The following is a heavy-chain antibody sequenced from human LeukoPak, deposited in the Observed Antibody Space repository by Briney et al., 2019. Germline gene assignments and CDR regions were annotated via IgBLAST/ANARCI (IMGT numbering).Heavy chain of an antibody. Sequence: ASVTVSCTASGYTFTGYYMHWVRQAPGQGLEWMGWINPNSGGTNYAQKFQGWVTMTRDTSISTAYMELSRLRSDDTAVYYCARSPENSGYYAYYFDYWGQGTLVTVSS. CDR1: GYTFTGYY. V-gene: IGHV1-2*04. CDR3: ARSPENSGYYAYYFDY. CDR2: INPNSGGT. D-gene: IGHD3-22*01. J-gene: IGHJ4*02.